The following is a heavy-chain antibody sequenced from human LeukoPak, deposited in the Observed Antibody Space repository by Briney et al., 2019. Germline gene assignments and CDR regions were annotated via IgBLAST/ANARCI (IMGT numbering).Heavy chain of an antibody. J-gene: IGHJ6*02. V-gene: IGHV3-30*18. CDR1: GFTFSSYG. D-gene: IGHD4-17*01. CDR3: AKETTVTTRYYYYGMDV. Sequence: PGGSLRLSCAASGFTFSSYGMHWVRQAPGQGLEWVAFISYDGSNKYYADSVKGRFTISRENSKTTLYLQMNSLRAEDTAVYYCAKETTVTTRYYYYGMDVWGQGTTVTVSS. CDR2: ISYDGSNK.